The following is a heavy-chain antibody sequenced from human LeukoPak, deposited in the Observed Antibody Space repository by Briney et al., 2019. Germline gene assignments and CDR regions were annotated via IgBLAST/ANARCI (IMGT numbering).Heavy chain of an antibody. J-gene: IGHJ3*02. CDR3: ARVWIDGFWSDYDAFDI. CDR1: GYTFTGYY. CDR2: INPNSGGT. V-gene: IGHV1-2*02. Sequence: GASVKVSCKASGYTFTGYYMHWVRQAPGQGLESMGWINPNSGGTNYAQKFQGRVTMTRDTSISTAYMELSRLRSDDTAVYYCARVWIDGFWSDYDAFDIWGQGTMVTVSS. D-gene: IGHD3-3*01.